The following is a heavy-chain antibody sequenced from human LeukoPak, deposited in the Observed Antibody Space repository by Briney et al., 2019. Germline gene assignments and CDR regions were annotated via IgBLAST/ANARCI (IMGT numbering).Heavy chain of an antibody. CDR3: ARGSISVWGSGSFTGVY. CDR2: INTNTGNP. D-gene: IGHD3-10*01. CDR1: GYTFTSYA. Sequence: ASVKVSCKASGYTFTSYAMNWVRQAPGQGLEWMGWINTNTGNPTYAQGFTGRFVFSLDTSVGTAYLQISSLKAEDTAVYYCARGSISVWGSGSFTGVYWGQGTLVTVSS. V-gene: IGHV7-4-1*02. J-gene: IGHJ4*02.